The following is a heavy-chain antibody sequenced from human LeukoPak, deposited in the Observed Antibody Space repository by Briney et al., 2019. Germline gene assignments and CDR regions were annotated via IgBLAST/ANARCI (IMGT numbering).Heavy chain of an antibody. V-gene: IGHV3-30*02. CDR3: AKDLTSGWYMGSFDY. Sequence: GGSLRLSCAASGFTFSSYGMHWVRQAPGKGLEWVAFIRYDGSNKYYADSVKGRFTISRDNSKNTLYLQMNSLRAEDTAVYYCAKDLTSGWYMGSFDYWGQGTLVTVSS. CDR2: IRYDGSNK. J-gene: IGHJ4*02. CDR1: GFTFSSYG. D-gene: IGHD6-19*01.